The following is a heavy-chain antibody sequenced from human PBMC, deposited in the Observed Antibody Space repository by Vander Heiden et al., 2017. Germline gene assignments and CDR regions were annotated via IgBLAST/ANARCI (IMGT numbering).Heavy chain of an antibody. V-gene: IGHV4-34*01. D-gene: IGHD3-22*01. CDR3: ASPPGGVSSEDHWYFDL. Sequence: QVQLQQWGAGLLKPSETLSLTCAVYGGSFSGYSCSWIRQPPGKGLEWIGEINHSGSTNYNPSLKSRVTISVDTSKNQFSLKLSSVTAADTAVYYCASPPGGVSSEDHWYFDLWGRGTLVTVSS. CDR1: GGSFSGYS. CDR2: INHSGST. J-gene: IGHJ2*01.